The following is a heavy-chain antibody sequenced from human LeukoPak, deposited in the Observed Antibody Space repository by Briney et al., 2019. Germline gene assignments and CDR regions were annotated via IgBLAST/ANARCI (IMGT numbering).Heavy chain of an antibody. CDR1: GGSISSSGYY. CDR3: ARRRGWYPVDY. V-gene: IGHV4-39*01. CDR2: IYYTGST. D-gene: IGHD6-19*01. J-gene: IGHJ4*02. Sequence: PSETLSLTCTVSGGSISSSGYYWGWIRQPPGKGLEWIGTIYYTGSTYYNPSLKSRVTISVDTSKNQCSLKVTSVTAADTAVYYCARRRGWYPVDYWGQGTLVTVSS.